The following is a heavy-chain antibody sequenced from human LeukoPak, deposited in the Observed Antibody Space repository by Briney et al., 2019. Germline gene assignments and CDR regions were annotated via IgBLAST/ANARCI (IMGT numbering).Heavy chain of an antibody. Sequence: ASVKVSCKASGYTFTGYYMHWVRQAPGQGLEWMGWINPNIGGTNYAQKFQGRVTMTRDTSISTAYMELSRLRSDDTAVYYCARGSVSYYYGSGSYNLGNWFDPWGQGTLVTVSS. CDR1: GYTFTGYY. J-gene: IGHJ5*02. D-gene: IGHD3-10*01. CDR3: ARGSVSYYYGSGSYNLGNWFDP. CDR2: INPNIGGT. V-gene: IGHV1-2*02.